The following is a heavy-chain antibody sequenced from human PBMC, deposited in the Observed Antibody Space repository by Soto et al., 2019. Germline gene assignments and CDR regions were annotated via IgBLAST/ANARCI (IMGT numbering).Heavy chain of an antibody. D-gene: IGHD2-2*01. CDR2: ISSSSSYI. V-gene: IGHV3-21*01. CDR1: GFSFSNYG. CDR3: ARSDCTSTSCYVVWFDP. J-gene: IGHJ5*02. Sequence: EVLLVESGGGLVKPGGSLRLSCAASGFSFSNYGMNWVRQAPGQGLEWVSSISSSSSYISHADSVKGRFTISRDNAKNSVYLQMNSLRAEDTAVFYCARSDCTSTSCYVVWFDPWGQGTLVTVSS.